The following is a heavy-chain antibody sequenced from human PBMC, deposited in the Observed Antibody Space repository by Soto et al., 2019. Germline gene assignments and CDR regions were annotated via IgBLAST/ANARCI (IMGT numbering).Heavy chain of an antibody. D-gene: IGHD2-2*01. V-gene: IGHV3-23*01. CDR2: ISGSGGST. Sequence: GGSLRLSCAASGFTFSSYAMSWVRQAPGKGLEWVSAISGSGGSTYYADSVKGRFTISGDNSKNTLYLQMDSLRAEDTAVYYCAKDSRIIVVVPAAPDYWGQGTLVTVSS. CDR1: GFTFSSYA. CDR3: AKDSRIIVVVPAAPDY. J-gene: IGHJ4*02.